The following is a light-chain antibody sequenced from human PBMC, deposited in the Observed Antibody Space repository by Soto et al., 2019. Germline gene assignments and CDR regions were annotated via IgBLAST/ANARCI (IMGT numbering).Light chain of an antibody. CDR3: HQYATSSPT. CDR1: QSISVY. CDR2: GGS. J-gene: IGKJ2*01. V-gene: IGKV1-5*01. Sequence: DIQMTQSPSTLSASVGDRVTITGRASQSISVYLAWYQQRPREAPKLLIYGGSSLESGVPSRFSGSGSGTEFTLTISSLQPTDFATYYCHQYATSSPTFGQGTKLEI.